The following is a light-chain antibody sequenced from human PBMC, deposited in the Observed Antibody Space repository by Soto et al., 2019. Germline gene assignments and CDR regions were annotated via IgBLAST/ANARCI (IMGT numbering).Light chain of an antibody. V-gene: IGKV3-20*01. CDR2: GAS. Sequence: EIVLTQSPGTLSLSPGERATLSCKASQSVNSNFLAWYQRKPGQAPRLLIYGASYRATDIPHRFSGSGSGTDVTVLISRLEAEDFAVYYCWQYGTSPTTFGQGTKVEI. J-gene: IGKJ1*01. CDR3: WQYGTSPTT. CDR1: QSVNSNF.